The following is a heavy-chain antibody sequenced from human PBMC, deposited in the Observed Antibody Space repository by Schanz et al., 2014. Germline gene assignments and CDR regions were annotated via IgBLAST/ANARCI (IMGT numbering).Heavy chain of an antibody. Sequence: QVELVQSGAEVKKPGASVKVSCKASGYTFTNYGISWVRQAPGQGLEWMGWLSTHNGNIKYARKLQGRVTMTIETSTSTAYMELRSLRSDDTAVYYCARGPLGTSPWGQGTLVTVSS. CDR1: GYTFTNYG. CDR2: LSTHNGNI. J-gene: IGHJ5*02. CDR3: ARGPLGTSP. V-gene: IGHV1-18*01. D-gene: IGHD5-12*01.